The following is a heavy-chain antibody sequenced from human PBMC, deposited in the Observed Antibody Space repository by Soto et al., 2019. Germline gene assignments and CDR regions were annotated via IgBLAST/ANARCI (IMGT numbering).Heavy chain of an antibody. J-gene: IGHJ6*02. CDR3: ARDPAVAGTNGYYYYGMDV. Sequence: QVQLQESGPGLVKPSGTLSLTCAVSGGSISSSNWWSWVRQPPGKGLEWIGEIYHSGSTNYNPSLKSRVTISVDKSKNQFSLKLSSVTAADTAVYYCARDPAVAGTNGYYYYGMDVWGQGTTVTVSS. CDR1: GGSISSSNW. V-gene: IGHV4-4*02. CDR2: IYHSGST. D-gene: IGHD6-19*01.